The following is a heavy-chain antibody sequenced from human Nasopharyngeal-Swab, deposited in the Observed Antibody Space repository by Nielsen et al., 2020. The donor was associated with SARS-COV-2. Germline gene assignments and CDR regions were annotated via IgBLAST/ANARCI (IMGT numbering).Heavy chain of an antibody. CDR3: ARDRDGYNLGTGDY. Sequence: WGRQAPGQGFEWMGVVNPSGGATQYAQKFQGRVTMTSDTSTSTVYVELGSLRSDDTAVYYCARDRDGYNLGTGDYWGQGTLVTVSS. J-gene: IGHJ4*02. D-gene: IGHD5-24*01. V-gene: IGHV1-46*01. CDR2: VNPSGGAT.